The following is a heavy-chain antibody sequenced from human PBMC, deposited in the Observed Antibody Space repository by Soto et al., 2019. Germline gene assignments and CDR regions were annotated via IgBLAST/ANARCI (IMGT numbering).Heavy chain of an antibody. D-gene: IGHD2-2*01. J-gene: IGHJ6*03. Sequence: SETLSLTCTVSGGSISSGGYYWSWIRQHPGKGLEWIGYIYYSGSTYYNPSLKSRVTISVDMSKNQFSLKLSSVTAADTAVYYCARNSYQPINYYYYMDVWGKGTTVTVSS. CDR3: ARNSYQPINYYYYMDV. CDR2: IYYSGST. V-gene: IGHV4-31*03. CDR1: GGSISSGGYY.